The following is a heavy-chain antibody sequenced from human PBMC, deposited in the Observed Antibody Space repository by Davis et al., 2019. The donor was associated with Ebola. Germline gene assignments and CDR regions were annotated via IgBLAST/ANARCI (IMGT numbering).Heavy chain of an antibody. Sequence: PGGSLRLSCAASGFTVRSTYMSGVRQAPGKGLEWVSVIYSGGTTRYADYADSVKGRFTISRDYSKNTLYLQMNSLRDEDTAVYYCVRDADSSSWYWYYYGMDVWGQGTTVTVSS. CDR3: VRDADSSSWYWYYYGMDV. D-gene: IGHD6-13*01. V-gene: IGHV3-66*01. CDR2: IYSGGTTRYA. J-gene: IGHJ6*02. CDR1: GFTVRSTY.